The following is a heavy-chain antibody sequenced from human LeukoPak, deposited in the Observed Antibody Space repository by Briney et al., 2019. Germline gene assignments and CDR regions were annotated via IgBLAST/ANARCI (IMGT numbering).Heavy chain of an antibody. D-gene: IGHD6-13*01. CDR1: GYTFTGYY. Sequence: ASVKVSCKASGYTFTGYYMHWVRQAPGQGLEWMGWINPNSGGTNYAQKFQGRVTMTRDTSISTAYMELSRLRSDDTAVYYCARARGYGSSWYVLDYWGQGTLVTVSS. CDR3: ARARGYGSSWYVLDY. J-gene: IGHJ4*02. V-gene: IGHV1-2*02. CDR2: INPNSGGT.